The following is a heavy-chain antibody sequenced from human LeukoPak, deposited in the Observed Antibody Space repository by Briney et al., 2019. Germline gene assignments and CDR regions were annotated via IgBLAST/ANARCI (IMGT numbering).Heavy chain of an antibody. J-gene: IGHJ6*02. CDR2: IYYSGST. CDR1: GGSISSSNYY. Sequence: SETLSLTCTVSGGSISSSNYYWGWIRQPPGKGLEWIGNIYYSGSTYYNPSLKSRVTISADTSKNQFSLKLSSVTAADTAVYYCARPHYYGMDVWGQGTTVTVSS. V-gene: IGHV4-39*01. CDR3: ARPHYYGMDV.